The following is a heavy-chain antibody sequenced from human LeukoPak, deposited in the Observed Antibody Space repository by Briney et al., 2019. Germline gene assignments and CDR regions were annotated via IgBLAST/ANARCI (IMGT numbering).Heavy chain of an antibody. Sequence: PSGTLSLTCTVSGGSISSYYWSWIRQPPGKGLEWIGYIYYSGSTNYNPSLKSRVTISVDTSKNQFSLKLSSVTAADTAVYYCARVWEAAGVFDYWGQGTLVTLSS. D-gene: IGHD6-13*01. CDR1: GGSISSYY. V-gene: IGHV4-59*12. J-gene: IGHJ4*02. CDR3: ARVWEAAGVFDY. CDR2: IYYSGST.